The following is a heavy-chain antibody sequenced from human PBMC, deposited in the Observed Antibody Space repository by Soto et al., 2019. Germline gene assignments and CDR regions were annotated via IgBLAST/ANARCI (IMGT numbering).Heavy chain of an antibody. D-gene: IGHD2-2*01. Sequence: SETLSLTCTVSGGSISSYYWSWIRQPPGKGLEWIGYIYYSGSTNYNPSLKSRVTISVDTSKNQFSLKLTSVTAAATAVYFCVRRPPCSLNSCPYDFWSQGILDPVSA. CDR3: VRRPPCSLNSCPYDF. CDR1: GGSISSYY. J-gene: IGHJ4*01. V-gene: IGHV4-59*08. CDR2: IYYSGST.